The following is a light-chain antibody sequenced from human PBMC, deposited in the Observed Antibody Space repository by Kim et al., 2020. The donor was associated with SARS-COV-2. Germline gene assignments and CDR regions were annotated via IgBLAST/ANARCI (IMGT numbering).Light chain of an antibody. CDR1: QSVLYRSNNKNY. CDR3: QQYYSSWT. Sequence: DIVMTQFPDSLAVSLGERATINCKSSQSVLYRSNNKNYLAWYQQKSGQPPKLLIYWASARESGVPDRFRGSGSGTDFTLTISSLQAEDVAVYYCQQYYSSWTFGQGTKVDIK. J-gene: IGKJ1*01. V-gene: IGKV4-1*01. CDR2: WAS.